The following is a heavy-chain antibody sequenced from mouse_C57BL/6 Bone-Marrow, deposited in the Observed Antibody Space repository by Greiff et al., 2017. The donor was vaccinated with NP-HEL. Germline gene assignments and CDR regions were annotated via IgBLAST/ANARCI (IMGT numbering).Heavy chain of an antibody. Sequence: EVKLMESGGGLVQPGGSLKLSCAASGFTFSDYYMYWVRQTPEKRLEWVAYISNGGGSTYYPDTVKGRFTISRDNAKNTLYLQMGRLKSEDTAMYYCSRDYDGYYGLPFAYWGQGTLVTVSA. CDR1: GFTFSDYY. J-gene: IGHJ3*01. CDR3: SRDYDGYYGLPFAY. D-gene: IGHD2-3*01. CDR2: ISNGGGST. V-gene: IGHV5-12*01.